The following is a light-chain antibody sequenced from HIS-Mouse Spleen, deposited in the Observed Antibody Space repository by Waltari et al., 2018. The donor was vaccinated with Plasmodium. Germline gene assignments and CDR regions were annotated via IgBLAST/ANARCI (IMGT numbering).Light chain of an antibody. Sequence: EIVMTQSPATLSVSPGERATLSCRASQSVCSNLAWYQQKPGQAPRLLFYGASTRATGIPARFSGSGSGTEFTLTISSLQSEDFAVYYCQQYNNWSFTFGPGTKVDIK. V-gene: IGKV3-15*01. J-gene: IGKJ3*01. CDR1: QSVCSN. CDR3: QQYNNWSFT. CDR2: GAS.